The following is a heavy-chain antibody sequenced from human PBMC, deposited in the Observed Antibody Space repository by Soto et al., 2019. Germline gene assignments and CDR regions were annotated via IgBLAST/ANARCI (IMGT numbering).Heavy chain of an antibody. CDR1: GFTFSSYA. J-gene: IGHJ5*02. CDR2: ISYDGSNK. Sequence: GGSLRLSCAASGFTFSSYAMHWVRQAPGKGLEWVAVISYDGSNKYYADSVKGRFTISRDNSKNTLYLQMNSLRAEDTAVYYCARDFRFGPRILAAAGPWGQGTLVTVSS. CDR3: ARDFRFGPRILAAAGP. D-gene: IGHD6-13*01. V-gene: IGHV3-30-3*01.